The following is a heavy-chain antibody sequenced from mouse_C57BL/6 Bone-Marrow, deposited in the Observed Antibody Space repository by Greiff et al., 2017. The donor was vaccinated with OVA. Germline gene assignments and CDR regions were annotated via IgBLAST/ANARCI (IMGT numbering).Heavy chain of an antibody. CDR1: GYAFSSSW. V-gene: IGHV1-82*01. Sequence: QVQLQQSGPELVKPGASVKISCKASGYAFSSSWMNWVKQRPGKGLEWIGRIYPGDGDTNYNGKLKGKATLTADKSSSTAYMQHSSLTSGDSAVYYCAKEHFDVWGTGTTVTVSS. CDR2: IYPGDGDT. J-gene: IGHJ1*03. CDR3: AKEHFDV.